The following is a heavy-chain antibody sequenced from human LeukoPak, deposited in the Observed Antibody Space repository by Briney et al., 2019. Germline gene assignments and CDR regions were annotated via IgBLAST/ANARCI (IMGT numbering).Heavy chain of an antibody. CDR1: GFRFDDYA. CDR3: VRGTTVTTMGWLDH. D-gene: IGHD4-17*01. CDR2: ISSTSGTM. V-gene: IGHV3-9*01. J-gene: IGHJ5*02. Sequence: GGSLRLSCAASGFRFDDYAMHWFRQGPGKGLEWVSGISSTSGTMDYADSVKGRFTISRDNAKNSLYLQMSSLRAEDTAFYYCVRGTTVTTMGWLDHWGQGTLVTVSS.